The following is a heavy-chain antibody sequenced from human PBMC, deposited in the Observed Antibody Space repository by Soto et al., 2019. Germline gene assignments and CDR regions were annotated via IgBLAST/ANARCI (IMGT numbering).Heavy chain of an antibody. J-gene: IGHJ4*02. Sequence: QVQLVQSGAEVKKPGSPVKVSCKASGGTFSSYTISWVRQAPGQGLEWMGRIIPILGIANYAQKFQGRVTSTADKSTSPAYMELSSLRSEDTAVYYCARATHTPGSYSFDYWGQGTLVTVSS. V-gene: IGHV1-69*02. CDR3: ARATHTPGSYSFDY. CDR2: IIPILGIA. CDR1: GGTFSSYT. D-gene: IGHD5-12*01.